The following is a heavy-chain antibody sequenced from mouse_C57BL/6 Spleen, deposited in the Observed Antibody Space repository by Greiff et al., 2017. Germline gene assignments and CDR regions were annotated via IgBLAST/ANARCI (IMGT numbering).Heavy chain of an antibody. D-gene: IGHD2-5*01. V-gene: IGHV3-1*01. J-gene: IGHJ2*01. Sequence: VQLKESGPGMVKPSQSLSLTCTVTGYSITSGYDWHWIRHFPGNKLEWMGYISYSGSTNYNPSLKSRISITHDTSKNHFFLKLNSVTTEDTATYYCARGLYSNGYFDYWGQGTTLTVSS. CDR2: ISYSGST. CDR3: ARGLYSNGYFDY. CDR1: GYSITSGYD.